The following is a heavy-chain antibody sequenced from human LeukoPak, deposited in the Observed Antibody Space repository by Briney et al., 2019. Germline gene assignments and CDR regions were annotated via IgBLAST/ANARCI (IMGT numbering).Heavy chain of an antibody. D-gene: IGHD3-10*01. CDR2: TYYRSKWYN. CDR3: ARSKDYYGSGSYDY. J-gene: IGHJ4*02. Sequence: SQTLSLTCAISGDSVSSNSAAWNWIRQSPSRGLEWLGRTYYRSKWYNDYAVSVRSRITLNPDTSKKQFSLQLSSVSAADTAVYYCARSKDYYGSGSYDYWGQGTRVTVSS. V-gene: IGHV6-1*01. CDR1: GDSVSSNSAA.